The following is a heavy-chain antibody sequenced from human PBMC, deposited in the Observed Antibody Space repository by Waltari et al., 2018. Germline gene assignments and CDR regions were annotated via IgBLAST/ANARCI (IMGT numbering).Heavy chain of an antibody. D-gene: IGHD2-15*01. V-gene: IGHV4-39*07. CDR3: ARVVAAAGKHYYYYYGMDV. J-gene: IGHJ6*02. CDR1: DGSTSSSRYY. Sequence: QLQLQESGPGLVKPSETLSLPCTVSDGSTSSSRYYWGWIRRPPGKGLEWIGSIYYSGSTYYNPSLKSRVTISVDTSKNQFSLKLSSVTAADTAVYYCARVVAAAGKHYYYYYGMDVWGQGTTVTVSS. CDR2: IYYSGST.